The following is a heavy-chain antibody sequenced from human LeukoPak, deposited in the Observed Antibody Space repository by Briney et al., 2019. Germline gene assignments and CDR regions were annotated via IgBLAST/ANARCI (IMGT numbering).Heavy chain of an antibody. D-gene: IGHD3-3*01. CDR3: ARVRSGFYLDT. Sequence: GGSLRLSCTASGFTFNNYGVTWVRQAPGKGLEWVSVISGDGGTTFYAPFQKGRFTISRDNSKNTVYLQMNSLRAEDTATYSCARVRSGFYLDTWGQGTLVTVSS. CDR2: ISGDGGTT. CDR1: GFTFNNYG. V-gene: IGHV3-23*01. J-gene: IGHJ4*02.